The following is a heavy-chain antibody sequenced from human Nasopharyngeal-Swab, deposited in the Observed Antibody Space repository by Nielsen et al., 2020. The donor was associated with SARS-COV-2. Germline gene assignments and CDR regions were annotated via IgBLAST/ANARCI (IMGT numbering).Heavy chain of an antibody. CDR3: ARETNDGDNYYYYGMDV. J-gene: IGHJ6*02. D-gene: IGHD1-1*01. CDR2: ISYDGSNK. V-gene: IGHV3-30*04. Sequence: GESLKISCAASGFTFSSYAMHWVRQAPGKGLEWVAVISYDGSNKYYADSVKGRFTISRDNSKNTLYLQMNSLRAEDTAVYYCARETNDGDNYYYYGMDVWGQGTTVTVSS. CDR1: GFTFSSYA.